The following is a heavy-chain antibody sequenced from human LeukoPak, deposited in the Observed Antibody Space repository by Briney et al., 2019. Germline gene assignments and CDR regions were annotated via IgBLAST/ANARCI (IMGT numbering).Heavy chain of an antibody. CDR3: ATWVRFRPTLVDAFDM. D-gene: IGHD3-10*01. J-gene: IGHJ3*02. CDR1: GNTLSELS. CDR2: FDPEDGET. V-gene: IGHV1-24*01. Sequence: ASVKVSCKVSGNTLSELSMHWVRQALGKGLEWMGGFDPEDGETIYAQKFQGRVTMTEDTSTDTAYMELSSLRSEDTAVYYCATWVRFRPTLVDAFDMWGQGTMVTVSP.